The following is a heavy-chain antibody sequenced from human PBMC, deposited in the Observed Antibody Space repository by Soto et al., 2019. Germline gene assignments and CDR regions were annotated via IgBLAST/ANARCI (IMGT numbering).Heavy chain of an antibody. D-gene: IGHD3-10*01. CDR2: IYYSGST. Sequence: PSETLSLTCTVSGGSVSSGSYYWSWIRQPPGKGLEWIGYIYYSGSTNYNPSLKSRVTISVDTSKNQFSLKLSSVTAADTAVYYCARDGYGSGIAHWGQGTLVTVSS. CDR3: ARDGYGSGIAH. J-gene: IGHJ4*02. CDR1: GGSVSSGSYY. V-gene: IGHV4-61*01.